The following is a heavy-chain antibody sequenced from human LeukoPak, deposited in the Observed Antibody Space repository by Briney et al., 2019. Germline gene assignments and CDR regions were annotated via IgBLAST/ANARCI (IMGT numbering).Heavy chain of an antibody. Sequence: ASVKVSFTASGYTFTSYSMYWVRQAPGQGLEWMGIINPSGGSTSYAQKFQGRVTMTRDTSTSTVYMELTSLRSEDTAVYYCARAYYYESRGYYEASDYWGQGTLVTVSS. D-gene: IGHD3-22*01. CDR3: ARAYYYESRGYYEASDY. CDR2: INPSGGST. V-gene: IGHV1-46*01. J-gene: IGHJ4*02. CDR1: GYTFTSYS.